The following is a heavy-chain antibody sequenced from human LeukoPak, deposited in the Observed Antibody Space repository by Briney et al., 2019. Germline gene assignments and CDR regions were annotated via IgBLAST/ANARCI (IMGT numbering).Heavy chain of an antibody. V-gene: IGHV1-2*02. CDR2: INPASGGT. J-gene: IGHJ5*02. Sequence: ASVKVSCKASGYTFNGYYIHWVRQAPGQGLEWMGWINPASGGTNYAQNLQSRVTMTTDTSTSTAYMELRSLRSDDTALYYCARSSWFGGRSEWRWFDPWGQGTLVTVSS. CDR1: GYTFNGYY. D-gene: IGHD3-10*01. CDR3: ARSSWFGGRSEWRWFDP.